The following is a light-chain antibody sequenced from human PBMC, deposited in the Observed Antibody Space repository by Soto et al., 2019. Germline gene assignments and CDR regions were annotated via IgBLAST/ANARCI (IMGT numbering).Light chain of an antibody. V-gene: IGLV2-14*03. CDR1: SSDVGGYNY. CDR3: CSYTTSSTYV. CDR2: DVS. J-gene: IGLJ1*01. Sequence: QSVLTQPASVSGSPGQSIAISCTGTSSDVGGYNYVSWYQQHPGKAPKLMIYDVSNRPSGVSNRFSGSKSGNTASLTISGLQAEDEADYYCCSYTTSSTYVFVNGTKVTVL.